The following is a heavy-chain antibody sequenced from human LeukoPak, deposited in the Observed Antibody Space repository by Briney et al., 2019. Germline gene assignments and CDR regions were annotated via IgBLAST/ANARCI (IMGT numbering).Heavy chain of an antibody. CDR1: GFTFSSHG. V-gene: IGHV3-23*01. CDR3: AKDDRWLQFCC. D-gene: IGHD5-24*01. Sequence: LAGGTLRLSCVASGFTFSSHGMNWVRQAPGKGLEWVSGIIPSGHTTYYADSVRGRFTISSDNSRNTVYLQMNSLRAEDTAVYYCAKDDRWLQFCCWGQGTLVTVSA. CDR2: IIPSGHTT. J-gene: IGHJ4*02.